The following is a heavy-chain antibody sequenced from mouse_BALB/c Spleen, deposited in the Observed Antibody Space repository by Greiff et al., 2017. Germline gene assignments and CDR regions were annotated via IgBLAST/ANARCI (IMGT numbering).Heavy chain of an antibody. J-gene: IGHJ2*01. CDR3: ARTFYDGYYGDY. V-gene: IGHV1-9*01. Sequence: LMKPGASVKISCKATGYTFSSYWIEWVKQRPGHGLEWIGEILPGSGSTNYNEKFKGKATFTADTSSNTAYMQLSSLTSEDSAVYYCARTFYDGYYGDYWGQGTTLTVSS. CDR2: ILPGSGST. D-gene: IGHD2-3*01. CDR1: GYTFSSYW.